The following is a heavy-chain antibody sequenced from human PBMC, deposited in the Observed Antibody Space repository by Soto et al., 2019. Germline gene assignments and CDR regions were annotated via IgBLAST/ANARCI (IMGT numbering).Heavy chain of an antibody. J-gene: IGHJ4*02. V-gene: IGHV3-66*01. CDR2: IYSGGST. CDR1: GFTFSSYL. Sequence: GGSLRLSCAASGFTFSSYLMHWVRQAPGKGLVWVSVIYSGGSTYYADSVKGRFTISRDNSENTLYLQMNSLRAEDTAVYYCARTCSGGTCSFDYWGQGTLVTVSS. CDR3: ARTCSGGTCSFDY. D-gene: IGHD2-15*01.